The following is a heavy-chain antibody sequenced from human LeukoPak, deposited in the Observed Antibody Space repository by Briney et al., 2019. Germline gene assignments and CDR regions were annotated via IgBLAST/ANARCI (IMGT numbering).Heavy chain of an antibody. Sequence: PGGSLRLSCAASGFTFSSFSMNWVRQAPGKGLEWVAFIRYDGSNKYYADSVKGRFTISRDNSKNTLYLQMNSLRAEDTAVYYCAHPRYCSSTSCYSELDYWGQGTLVTVSS. J-gene: IGHJ4*02. CDR1: GFTFSSFS. D-gene: IGHD2-2*01. V-gene: IGHV3-30*02. CDR2: IRYDGSNK. CDR3: AHPRYCSSTSCYSELDY.